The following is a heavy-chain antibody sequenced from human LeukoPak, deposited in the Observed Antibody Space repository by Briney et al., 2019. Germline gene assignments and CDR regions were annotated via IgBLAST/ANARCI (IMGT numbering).Heavy chain of an antibody. D-gene: IGHD3-22*01. CDR1: GFTFSNYA. CDR3: ARGPPRGTMIVVVMPHAFDI. V-gene: IGHV4-34*01. J-gene: IGHJ3*02. CDR2: INHSGST. Sequence: GSLRLSCAASGFTFSNYAMSWVRQAPGKGLEWIGEINHSGSTNYNPSLKSRVTISVDTSKNQFSLKLSSVTAADTAVYYCARGPPRGTMIVVVMPHAFDIWGQGTMVTVSS.